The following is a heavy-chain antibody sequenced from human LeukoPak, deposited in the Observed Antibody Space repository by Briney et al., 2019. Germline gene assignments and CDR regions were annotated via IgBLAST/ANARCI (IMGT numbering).Heavy chain of an antibody. Sequence: GESLKISCKGSGYSFTSYWIGWVRQMPGKGLEWMGIIYPGDSDTRYSPSFQGQVTISADKSISAAYLQWSSLKASDTAMYYCARTHYYGSGLRCWFDPWGQGTLVTVSS. CDR3: ARTHYYGSGLRCWFDP. CDR2: IYPGDSDT. D-gene: IGHD3-10*01. J-gene: IGHJ5*02. CDR1: GYSFTSYW. V-gene: IGHV5-51*01.